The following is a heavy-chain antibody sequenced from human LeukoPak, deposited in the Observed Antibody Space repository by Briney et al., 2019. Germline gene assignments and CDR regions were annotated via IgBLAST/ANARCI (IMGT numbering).Heavy chain of an antibody. Sequence: SETLSLTCTVSGGSISSYYWSWIRQPAGKGLEWIGRIYTSGSTNYNPSLKSRVTMSVDTSKNQFSLKLSSVTAADTAVYYCARGAFWSGYYSLDYWGQGTLVTVSS. CDR2: IYTSGST. CDR3: ARGAFWSGYYSLDY. V-gene: IGHV4-4*07. D-gene: IGHD3-3*01. CDR1: GGSISSYY. J-gene: IGHJ4*02.